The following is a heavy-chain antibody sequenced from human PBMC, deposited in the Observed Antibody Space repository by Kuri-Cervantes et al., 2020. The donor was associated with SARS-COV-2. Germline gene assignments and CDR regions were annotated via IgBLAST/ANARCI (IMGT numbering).Heavy chain of an antibody. D-gene: IGHD3-10*01. J-gene: IGHJ4*02. CDR3: VKRASGSYPFDF. V-gene: IGHV3-66*01. CDR1: GFTVSSNY. CDR2: IYSGGST. Sequence: GGSLRLSCAASGFTVSSNYMSWVRQAPGKGLEWVSVIYSGGSTYYADSVKGRFTISRDNSKNTMYLQMTSLRPEDTAVYYCVKRASGSYPFDFWGQGTLVTVSS.